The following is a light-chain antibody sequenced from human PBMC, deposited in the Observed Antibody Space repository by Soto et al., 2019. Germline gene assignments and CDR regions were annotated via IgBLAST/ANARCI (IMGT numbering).Light chain of an antibody. J-gene: IGLJ1*01. CDR2: DVT. CDR1: SSDVGGYNF. Sequence: QSALTQPASVSGSPGQSITISCTGTSSDVGGYNFVSWYHQHPDKAPKLMIYDVTNRSSGVSNRFSGSKSGNTASLTISGLQAEDEADYYCSSYTSISTDVFGTGTKVTVL. CDR3: SSYTSISTDV. V-gene: IGLV2-14*01.